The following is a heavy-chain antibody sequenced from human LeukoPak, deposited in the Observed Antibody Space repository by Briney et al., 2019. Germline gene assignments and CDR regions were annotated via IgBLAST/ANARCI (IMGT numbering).Heavy chain of an antibody. D-gene: IGHD6-13*01. CDR3: ARDEIRIAAAGFYFDY. Sequence: GGSLRLSCAASGFTFSSYAMHWVRQAPGKGLEWVAVISYDGSNKYYADSVKGRFTISRDNSKNTLYLQMNSLRAEDTAVYYCARDEIRIAAAGFYFDYWGQGILVTVSS. J-gene: IGHJ4*02. CDR1: GFTFSSYA. CDR2: ISYDGSNK. V-gene: IGHV3-30*04.